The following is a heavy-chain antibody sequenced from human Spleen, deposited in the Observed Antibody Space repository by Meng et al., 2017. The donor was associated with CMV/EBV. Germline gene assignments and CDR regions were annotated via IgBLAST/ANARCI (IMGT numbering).Heavy chain of an antibody. V-gene: IGHV3-74*01. CDR3: ARVHNPPD. CDR2: INHDGSNK. D-gene: IGHD2-21*01. Sequence: GESLKISCAASGFTFSSYWMHWVRQAPGKGLVWVSHINHDGSNKNYADSVKGRFTVSRDNAKKTLYLQMNSLRAEDTAVYYCARVHNPPDWGQGTLVTVSS. CDR1: GFTFSSYW. J-gene: IGHJ4*02.